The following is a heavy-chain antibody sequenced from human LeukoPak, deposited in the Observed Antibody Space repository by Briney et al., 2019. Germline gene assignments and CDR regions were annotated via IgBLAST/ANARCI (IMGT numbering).Heavy chain of an antibody. D-gene: IGHD1-7*01. CDR2: IKQDGSEK. Sequence: GGSLRLSCAASGFTFSSYAMSWVRQAPGKGLEWVANIKQDGSEKYYVDSVKGRFTISRDNAKNSLYLQMNSLRAEDTAVYYCARSITGTLSFDYWGQGTLVTVSS. CDR3: ARSITGTLSFDY. CDR1: GFTFSSYA. V-gene: IGHV3-7*01. J-gene: IGHJ4*02.